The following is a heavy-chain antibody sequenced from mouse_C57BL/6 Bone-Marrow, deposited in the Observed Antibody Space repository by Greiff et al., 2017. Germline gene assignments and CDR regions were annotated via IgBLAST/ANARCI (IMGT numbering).Heavy chain of an antibody. D-gene: IGHD4-1*01. V-gene: IGHV1-52*01. CDR1: GYTFTSYW. J-gene: IGHJ2*01. CDR3: ARGGLGRYFDY. CDR2: IDPSDSET. Sequence: KLQQPGAELVRPGSSVKLSCKASGYTFTSYWMHWVKQRPIQGLEWIGNIDPSDSETHYNQKFKDKATLTVDKSSSTAYMQLSSLTSEDSAVYYCARGGLGRYFDYWGQGTTLTVSS.